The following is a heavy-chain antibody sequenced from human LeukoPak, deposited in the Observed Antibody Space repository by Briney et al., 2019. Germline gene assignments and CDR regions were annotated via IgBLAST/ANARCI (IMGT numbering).Heavy chain of an antibody. CDR3: ATQRYSSSWYAYFDY. Sequence: ASVKVSCTVSGYTLTELSMHWVRQAPGKGLEWMGGFDPEDGETIYAQKFQGRVTMTEDTSTDTAYMELSSLRSEDTAVYYCATQRYSSSWYAYFDYWGQGTLVTVSS. J-gene: IGHJ4*02. V-gene: IGHV1-24*01. CDR1: GYTLTELS. D-gene: IGHD6-13*01. CDR2: FDPEDGET.